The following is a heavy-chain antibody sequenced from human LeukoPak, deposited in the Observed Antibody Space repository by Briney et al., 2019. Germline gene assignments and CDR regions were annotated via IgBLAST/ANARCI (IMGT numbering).Heavy chain of an antibody. Sequence: SETLSLTCTVSGGSISSYYWSWIRQPPGKGLEWIGYIYYSGSTNYNPSLKSRVTISVDTSKNQFSLKLSSVTAADTAVYYCARDGAVEQLVRGAFDIWGQGTMVTVSS. D-gene: IGHD6-13*01. CDR2: IYYSGST. CDR3: ARDGAVEQLVRGAFDI. J-gene: IGHJ3*02. CDR1: GGSISSYY. V-gene: IGHV4-59*01.